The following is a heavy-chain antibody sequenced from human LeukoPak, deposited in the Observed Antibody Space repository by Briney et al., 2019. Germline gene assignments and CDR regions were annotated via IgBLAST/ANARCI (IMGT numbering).Heavy chain of an antibody. V-gene: IGHV4-39*07. D-gene: IGHD1-1*01. J-gene: IGHJ4*02. CDR3: ARVLEREAYYFDY. Sequence: PSETLSLTCTVSGGSVSSSSYHWGWIRQPPGKGLEWIGSIYYSGSTYYNPSLKSRVTISVVRSKNQFSLKLSSVTAADTAVYYCARVLEREAYYFDYWGQGTLVTVSS. CDR2: IYYSGST. CDR1: GGSVSSSSYH.